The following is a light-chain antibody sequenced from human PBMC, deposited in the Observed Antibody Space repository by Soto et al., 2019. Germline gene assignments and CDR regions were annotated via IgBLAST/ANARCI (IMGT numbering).Light chain of an antibody. J-gene: IGKJ1*01. CDR2: GAS. Sequence: IVLTQSPGTLSLSPGERATLSCRASQSVSGSYLAWHQQKPGQAPRLLIYGASSRATGIPDRFTGSGSGTDFTLTISRLEPEDFAVYYCQQYNNWPMFGQGTKVDIK. CDR3: QQYNNWPM. CDR1: QSVSGSY. V-gene: IGKV3-20*01.